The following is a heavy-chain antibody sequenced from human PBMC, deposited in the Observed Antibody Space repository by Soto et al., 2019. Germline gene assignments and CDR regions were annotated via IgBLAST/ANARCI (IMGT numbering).Heavy chain of an antibody. V-gene: IGHV3-23*01. CDR2: VSGSGGTT. CDR1: GFTFSSYA. Sequence: EVLLLESGGGLVQPGGSLRLSCAASGFTFSSYAMSWVRQTPGKGLEWVSGVSGSGGTTYYADSVKGRFTISRDNSKNTLYLQMNTLRAEDTAVYYCATDQEQWLVGGFDYWGQGTLVTVSS. CDR3: ATDQEQWLVGGFDY. J-gene: IGHJ4*02. D-gene: IGHD6-19*01.